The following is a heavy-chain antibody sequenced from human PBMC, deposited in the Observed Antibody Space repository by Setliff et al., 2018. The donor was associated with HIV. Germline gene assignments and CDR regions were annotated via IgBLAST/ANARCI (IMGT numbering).Heavy chain of an antibody. CDR2: IYYRGST. CDR1: GGSISSSGYY. V-gene: IGHV4-39*01. D-gene: IGHD6-13*01. CDR3: ARGMYRSRWYASDAYYIDV. J-gene: IGHJ6*03. Sequence: SETLSLTCTVSGGSISSSGYYWGWIRQPPGKGLQWIGSIYYRGSTYYNPSLKSRVTISVDTSKNQFSLKLRSVTAADTALYYCARGMYRSRWYASDAYYIDVWGKGTTVTVSS.